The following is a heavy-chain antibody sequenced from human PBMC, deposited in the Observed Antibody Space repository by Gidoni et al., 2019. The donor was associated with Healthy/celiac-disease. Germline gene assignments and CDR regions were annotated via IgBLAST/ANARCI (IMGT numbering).Heavy chain of an antibody. J-gene: IGHJ4*02. CDR2: IYYSGST. D-gene: IGHD1-26*01. CDR3: ARAALVGEPDY. Sequence: QVQLQASGAGLVKPSETLSLTGTGDGGSISSYYWSWIRQPPGKGLEWIGYIYYSGSTNYNPSLKSRVTISVDTSKNQFSLKLSSVTAADTAVYYCARAALVGEPDYWGQGTLVTVSS. V-gene: IGHV4-59*01. CDR1: GGSISSYY.